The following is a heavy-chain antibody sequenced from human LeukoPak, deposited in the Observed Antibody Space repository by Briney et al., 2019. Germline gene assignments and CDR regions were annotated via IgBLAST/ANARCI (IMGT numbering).Heavy chain of an antibody. D-gene: IGHD3-10*01. V-gene: IGHV1-18*04. Sequence: GASVKVSCKASGYTFTSYGISWERQAPGQGLEWMGWISTYNGNTNYAQKLQGRVTMTTDTSTSTAYMELRSLRSDDTAVYYCAREGYYVSGRTNGYWGQGTLVTVSS. CDR3: AREGYYVSGRTNGY. J-gene: IGHJ4*02. CDR1: GYTFTSYG. CDR2: ISTYNGNT.